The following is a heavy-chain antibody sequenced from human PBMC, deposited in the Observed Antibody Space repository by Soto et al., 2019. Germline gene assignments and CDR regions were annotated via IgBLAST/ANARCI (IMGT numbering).Heavy chain of an antibody. J-gene: IGHJ4*02. CDR2: SNPNGGST. CDR3: ASSPLQADY. Sequence: QVLLVQSGAEVNKPGASVKCYCKASGYTFIHYYIHWVRQAPGQGLEWMAISNPNGGSTNYAQKFRGRVTVTSDTSTTTGSMALNSLVSDDTALYFCASSPLQADYWGQGTLVTVSS. CDR1: GYTFIHYY. V-gene: IGHV1-46*01.